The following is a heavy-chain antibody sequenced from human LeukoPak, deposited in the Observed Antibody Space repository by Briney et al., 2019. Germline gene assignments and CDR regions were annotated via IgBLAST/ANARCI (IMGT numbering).Heavy chain of an antibody. CDR3: AISSKRFDY. J-gene: IGHJ4*02. CDR1: GGSISSGDYY. V-gene: IGHV4-39*07. Sequence: SETLSLTCTVSGGSISSGDYYWSWIRQPPGKGLEWIGEINHSGSTNYNPSLKSRVTISVDTSKNQFSLKLSSVTAADTAVYYCAISSKRFDYWDQGTLVTVSS. CDR2: INHSGST.